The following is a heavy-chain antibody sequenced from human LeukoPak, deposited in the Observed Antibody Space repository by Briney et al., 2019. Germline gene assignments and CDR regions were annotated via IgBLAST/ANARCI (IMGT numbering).Heavy chain of an antibody. CDR3: ARAHPYDYVWGSFDP. CDR1: GYTFTSYD. Sequence: ASVKVSCKASGYTFTSYDINWVRQATGQGFEWMGWMNPNSGNTGYAQKFQGRVTMTRNTSISTAYMELSSLRSEDTAVYYCARAHPYDYVWGSFDPWGQGTLVTVSS. CDR2: MNPNSGNT. D-gene: IGHD3-16*01. J-gene: IGHJ5*02. V-gene: IGHV1-8*01.